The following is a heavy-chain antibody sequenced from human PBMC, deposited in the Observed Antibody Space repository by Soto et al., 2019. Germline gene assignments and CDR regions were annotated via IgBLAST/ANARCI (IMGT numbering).Heavy chain of an antibody. CDR2: IYYSGST. V-gene: IGHV4-30-4*08. CDR1: GDSISRGDHY. CDR3: AREPLREGRGGDSV. J-gene: IGHJ4*02. Sequence: TLSLTCTVSGDSISRGDHYWSWIRQHPGKGLEWIGYIYYSGSTYYNPSLKSRVTISVDTSKNQFSLKLSSVTAADTAVYYCAREPLREGRGGDSVWGQGTLVTVSS. D-gene: IGHD2-21*02.